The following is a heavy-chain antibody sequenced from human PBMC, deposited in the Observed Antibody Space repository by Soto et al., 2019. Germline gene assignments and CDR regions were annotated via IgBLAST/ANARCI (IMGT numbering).Heavy chain of an antibody. D-gene: IGHD2-2*01. Sequence: GGSLRLSCAASGFTFSNYAMSWVRQAPGKGLEWVSAISGSGGSTYYADSVKGRFTISRDNSKNTLYLQMSSLRADDTAVYYCAKAPPHRDIVVVPPASFDYWGQGTLVTVSS. CDR2: ISGSGGST. CDR1: GFTFSNYA. J-gene: IGHJ4*02. V-gene: IGHV3-23*01. CDR3: AKAPPHRDIVVVPPASFDY.